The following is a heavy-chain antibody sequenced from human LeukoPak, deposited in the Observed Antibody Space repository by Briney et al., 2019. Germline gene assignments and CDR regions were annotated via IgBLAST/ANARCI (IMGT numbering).Heavy chain of an antibody. Sequence: SVKVSCKASGGTFSSYAISWVRQAPGQGREWMGGIIPIFGTANYAQKFQGRVTITADESTSTAYMELSSLRSEDTAVYYCARDQVAVAGTEYNWFDPWGQGTLVTVSS. CDR3: ARDQVAVAGTEYNWFDP. CDR2: IIPIFGTA. J-gene: IGHJ5*02. V-gene: IGHV1-69*01. CDR1: GGTFSSYA. D-gene: IGHD6-19*01.